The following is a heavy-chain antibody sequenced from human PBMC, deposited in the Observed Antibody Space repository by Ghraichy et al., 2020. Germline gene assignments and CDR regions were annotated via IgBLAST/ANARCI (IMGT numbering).Heavy chain of an antibody. CDR1: GYTFTGYY. CDR2: INPNSGGT. Sequence: ASVKVSCKASGYTFTGYYMHWVRQAPGQGLEWMGRINPNSGGTNYAQKFQGRVTMTRDTSISTAYMELSRLRSDDTAVYYCAREAYDFWSGPDYWGQGTLVTVSS. CDR3: AREAYDFWSGPDY. J-gene: IGHJ4*02. D-gene: IGHD3-3*01. V-gene: IGHV1-2*06.